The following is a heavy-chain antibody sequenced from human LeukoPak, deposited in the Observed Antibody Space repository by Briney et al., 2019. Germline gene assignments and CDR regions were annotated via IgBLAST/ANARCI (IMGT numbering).Heavy chain of an antibody. CDR2: IKQDGSEK. CDR3: ARFTMIVVVAYFDY. D-gene: IGHD3-22*01. Sequence: PGGSLRLSCAASGFTFSSYWMSWVRQAPGKGLEWVANIKQDGSEKYYVDSVKGRFTISRDNAKNSLYLQMNSLRAEDTAVYYCARFTMIVVVAYFDYWGQEPWSPSPQ. CDR1: GFTFSSYW. V-gene: IGHV3-7*01. J-gene: IGHJ4*01.